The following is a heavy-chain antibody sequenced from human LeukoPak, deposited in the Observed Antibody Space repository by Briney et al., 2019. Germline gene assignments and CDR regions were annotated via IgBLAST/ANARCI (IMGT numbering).Heavy chain of an antibody. CDR2: IIPIFGTA. Sequence: SVKVSCKASGDTFSSYAISWVRQAPGQGLEWMGGIIPIFGTANYAQKFQGRVTITADKSTSTAYMELSSLRSEDTAVYYCARVELRYFDWSLGMDVWGKGTTVTVSS. CDR1: GDTFSSYA. V-gene: IGHV1-69*06. J-gene: IGHJ6*04. CDR3: ARVELRYFDWSLGMDV. D-gene: IGHD3-9*01.